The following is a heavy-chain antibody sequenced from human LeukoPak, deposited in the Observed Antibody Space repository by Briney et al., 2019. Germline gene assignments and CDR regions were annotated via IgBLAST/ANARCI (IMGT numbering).Heavy chain of an antibody. CDR3: ARGEGYSSGWYLYYFDY. Sequence: SETLSLTCSVSGDSLSSNYYWGWIRQPPGKGLEWIGSINYSGSRYYNPSLKSRVTISVDTSKNQFSLNLRSVTAADTAVYYCARGEGYSSGWYLYYFDYWGQGTLVTVSS. V-gene: IGHV4-39*01. J-gene: IGHJ4*02. CDR1: GDSLSSNYY. CDR2: INYSGSR. D-gene: IGHD6-19*01.